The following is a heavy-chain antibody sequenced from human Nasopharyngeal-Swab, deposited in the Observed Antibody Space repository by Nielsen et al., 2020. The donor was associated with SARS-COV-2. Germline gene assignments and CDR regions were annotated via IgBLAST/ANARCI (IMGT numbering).Heavy chain of an antibody. Sequence: GGSLRLSCAASGFTFSDSAIHWVRQASGKGLEWVVRIRSKGNNYATAYAASVKGRFIIFRDDPTNTAYLQMNSLKTEDTAVYYCTRCGGGCYSGRDYWGQGTLVTVSS. D-gene: IGHD2-21*02. CDR3: TRCGGGCYSGRDY. V-gene: IGHV3-73*01. CDR1: GFTFSDSA. J-gene: IGHJ4*02. CDR2: IRSKGNNYAT.